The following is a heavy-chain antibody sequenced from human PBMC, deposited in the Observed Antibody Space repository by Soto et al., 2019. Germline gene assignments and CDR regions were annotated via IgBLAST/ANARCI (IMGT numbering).Heavy chain of an antibody. CDR2: IYWDDDK. CDR3: AHFRYCSGGSCYYFDY. Sequence: QITLKESGPTLVKPTQTLTLTCTFSGFSLSTSGVGVGWIRQPPGKALEWLALIYWDDDKRYSPSLKSRLTNTKDTSTLQVVLTMTNMDPVDTATYYCAHFRYCSGGSCYYFDYWGQGTLVTVSS. D-gene: IGHD2-15*01. CDR1: GFSLSTSGVG. J-gene: IGHJ4*02. V-gene: IGHV2-5*02.